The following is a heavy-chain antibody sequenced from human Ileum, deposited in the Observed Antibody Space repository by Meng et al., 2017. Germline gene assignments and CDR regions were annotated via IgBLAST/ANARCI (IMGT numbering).Heavy chain of an antibody. CDR3: ARHIGVPGTRGFDY. J-gene: IGHJ4*02. D-gene: IGHD6-19*01. CDR2: MYHSGTT. Sequence: VQLQEQCHGLVQPSETLSLTCSVSGASSSSGNWWSWVRQSPGKGLEWIGEMYHSGTTNYNPSLKSRVTISLDTSKNQLSLKLTSVTAADTAVYYCARHIGVPGTRGFDYWGQGTLVTVSS. CDR1: GASSSSGNW. V-gene: IGHV4-4*02.